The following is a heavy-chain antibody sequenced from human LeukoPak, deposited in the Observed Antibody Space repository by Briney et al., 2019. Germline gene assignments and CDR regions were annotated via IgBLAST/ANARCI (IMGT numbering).Heavy chain of an antibody. CDR2: IRSNGGST. J-gene: IGHJ4*02. CDR3: VRDWGYDY. Sequence: GGSLRLSCSASGFSVSSYCMHWVRQAPGKGLEYVSAIRSNGGSTYYAESVKGRFTISRDNSKNTLYLQMSSLRTEDTAIYYCVRDWGYDYWGQGTLVTVSS. V-gene: IGHV3-64D*09. D-gene: IGHD7-27*01. CDR1: GFSVSSYC.